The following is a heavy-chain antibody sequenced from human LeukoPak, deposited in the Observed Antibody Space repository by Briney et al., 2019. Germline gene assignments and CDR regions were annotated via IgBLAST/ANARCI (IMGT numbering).Heavy chain of an antibody. V-gene: IGHV5-51*01. Sequence: GESLKISCKGSGYSFSNYWIGWVRQMPGKGLEWMGIIYPGDSHTRYSPSFQGQVTISADKSISTAYLHWSSLKASDTAIYYCARRGYSGSYYWFDPWGQGTLVTVSS. CDR1: GYSFSNYW. CDR2: IYPGDSHT. J-gene: IGHJ5*02. CDR3: ARRGYSGSYYWFDP. D-gene: IGHD1-26*01.